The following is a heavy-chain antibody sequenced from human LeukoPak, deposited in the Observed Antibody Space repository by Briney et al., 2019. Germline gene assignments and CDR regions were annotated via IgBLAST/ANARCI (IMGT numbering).Heavy chain of an antibody. V-gene: IGHV5-51*01. CDR2: IYPDDSVT. CDR3: AKTTGYYIDCFDI. CDR1: GYSFTNYW. J-gene: IGHJ3*02. D-gene: IGHD3-9*01. Sequence: GESLQISCKGSGYSFTNYWIGWVRQMPGKGLEWMGIIYPDDSVTRYSPSFQGQVTISADKSLSTAYLQWSSLKASDTATYYCAKTTGYYIDCFDIWGQGTLVTVSS.